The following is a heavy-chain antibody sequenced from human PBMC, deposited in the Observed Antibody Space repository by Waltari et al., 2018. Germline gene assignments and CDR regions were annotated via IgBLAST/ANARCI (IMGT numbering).Heavy chain of an antibody. CDR1: GGSFSGYY. D-gene: IGHD2-8*02. CDR3: VRLEDCTGPGGNCYSGDSFAMDV. Sequence: QVQLQQWGAGLLQPSETLSLTCAVYGGSFSGYYWGWIRQPPGKGLEWIGEINHSGKTNHNPSLRSRVTMLVDTSKSQFSLKLNAVTAADTAVYYCVRLEDCTGPGGNCYSGDSFAMDVWGQGTTVTVSS. J-gene: IGHJ6*02. V-gene: IGHV4-34*02. CDR2: INHSGKT.